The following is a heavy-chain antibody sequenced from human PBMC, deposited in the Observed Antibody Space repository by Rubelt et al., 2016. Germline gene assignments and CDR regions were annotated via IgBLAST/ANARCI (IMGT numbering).Heavy chain of an antibody. CDR3: SVKLAGNVY. V-gene: IGHV3-30*04. Sequence: QVQLVESGGGVVQPGRSLRLSCAASGFTFRSFPMHWVRQAPGKGLEWVAVMSVDGNHQYYAASGKGRCIISKDNSRNTRYLQMSSLIAADKALDYCSVKLAGNVYWGQGTLVTVSS. CDR2: MSVDGNHQ. D-gene: IGHD6-19*01. J-gene: IGHJ4*02. CDR1: GFTFRSFP.